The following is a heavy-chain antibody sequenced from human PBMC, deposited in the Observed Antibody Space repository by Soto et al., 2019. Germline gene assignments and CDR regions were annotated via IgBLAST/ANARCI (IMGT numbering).Heavy chain of an antibody. J-gene: IGHJ4*02. D-gene: IGHD4-17*01. CDR2: MYHSGSI. CDR1: GYSISSGYY. CDR3: GRQKGGGIYGDYVAD. V-gene: IGHV4-38-2*01. Sequence: SETLSLTCAVSGYSISSGYYWGWLRQPPGKGLEWIGHMYHSGSIYYNPSLQSRVTISMDTFKNEFSLKLTSVTAADTAVYYCGRQKGGGIYGDYVADWGQGTLVTVSS.